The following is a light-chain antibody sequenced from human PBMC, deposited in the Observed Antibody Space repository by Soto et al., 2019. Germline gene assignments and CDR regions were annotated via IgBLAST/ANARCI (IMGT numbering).Light chain of an antibody. CDR2: DVS. J-gene: IGLJ2*01. V-gene: IGLV2-8*01. CDR1: SSDVGRYNY. CDR3: SSSAGSNTLV. Sequence: QSVLTQPPSAYGSPGQSVTISCTGTSSDVGRYNYVSWYQQHPGKVPKLMIYDVSKRPSGVPDRFSGSKSGNTASLTVSGLQAYDEADYYCSSSAGSNTLVFGGGTKLTVL.